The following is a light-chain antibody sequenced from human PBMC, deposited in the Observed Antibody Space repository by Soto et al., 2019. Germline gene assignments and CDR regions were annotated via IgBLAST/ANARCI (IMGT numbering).Light chain of an antibody. CDR3: QQYNNWPLT. CDR1: QSVSSN. V-gene: IGKV3-15*01. J-gene: IGKJ4*01. Sequence: EIVMTQSPATLSVSPGEKATPSFRASQSVSSNLAWYQQKPGQAPRLLIYGASTRATGIPARFSGSGSGTEFTLTISSLQSEDFAVYYCQQYNNWPLTFGGGTKVDIK. CDR2: GAS.